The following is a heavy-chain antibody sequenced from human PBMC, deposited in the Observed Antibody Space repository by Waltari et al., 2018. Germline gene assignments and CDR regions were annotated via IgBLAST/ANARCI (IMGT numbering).Heavy chain of an antibody. J-gene: IGHJ5*02. CDR1: GFTFSSYW. CDR3: ARRAVRGFIKEGPKWFDP. CDR2: INSDGGST. Sequence: EVQLVESGGGLVQPGGSLRLSCAASGFTFSSYWMYWVRQAPGKGLVWVSRINSDGGSTIYADSVKGRFTISRDNAKNTLYLQMNSLRVDDTAVYFCARRAVRGFIKEGPKWFDPWGQGTLVTVSS. D-gene: IGHD3-10*01. V-gene: IGHV3-74*01.